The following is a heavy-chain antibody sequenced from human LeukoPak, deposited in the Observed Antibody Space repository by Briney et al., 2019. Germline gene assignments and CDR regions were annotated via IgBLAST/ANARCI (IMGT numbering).Heavy chain of an antibody. J-gene: IGHJ6*02. CDR1: GYTFTSYG. V-gene: IGHV1-18*01. D-gene: IGHD4-17*01. Sequence: ASVKVSCKASGYTFTSYGISWVRQAPGQGLEWMGWISAYSGHTNYAQKLQGRVTMTTDASTSTVYMELRSLRSDDTAVYYCAREYTPYGDYEGWSYYYYGMDVWGQGTTVTVSS. CDR3: AREYTPYGDYEGWSYYYYGMDV. CDR2: ISAYSGHT.